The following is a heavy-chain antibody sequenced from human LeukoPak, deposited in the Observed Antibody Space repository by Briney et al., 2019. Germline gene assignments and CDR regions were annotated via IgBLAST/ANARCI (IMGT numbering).Heavy chain of an antibody. Sequence: GGSLRLSCAASGFTFSSYAMHWVRQAPGKGLEWVAVISYDGSNKYYADSVKGRFTISRDNSKNTLYLQMNSLRAEDTAVYYCAKANYDSSGHTYFDYWGQGTLVTVSS. CDR2: ISYDGSNK. V-gene: IGHV3-30-3*01. J-gene: IGHJ4*02. D-gene: IGHD3-22*01. CDR1: GFTFSSYA. CDR3: AKANYDSSGHTYFDY.